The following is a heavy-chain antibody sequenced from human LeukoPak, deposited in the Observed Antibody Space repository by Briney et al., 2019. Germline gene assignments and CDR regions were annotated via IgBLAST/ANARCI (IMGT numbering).Heavy chain of an antibody. V-gene: IGHV3-7*01. CDR2: IKQDGSEK. J-gene: IGHJ4*02. Sequence: GGSLRLSCAASGFTFSSYWMTWVRQAPGKGLEWVANIKQDGSEKYYVDSVKGRFTISRDNAKNSLYLQMNSLRAGDTAVYYCARDVRYSSSWYGFDYWGQGTLVTASS. CDR3: ARDVRYSSSWYGFDY. CDR1: GFTFSSYW. D-gene: IGHD6-13*01.